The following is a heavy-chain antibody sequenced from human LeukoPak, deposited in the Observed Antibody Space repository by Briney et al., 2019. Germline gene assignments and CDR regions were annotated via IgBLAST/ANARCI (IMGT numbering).Heavy chain of an antibody. CDR2: ISYDGSNK. D-gene: IGHD3-16*01. Sequence: GGSLRLSCAASGFTFSSYAMHWVRQAPGKGLEWVAVISYDGSNKYYADSVKGRFTISRDNSKNTLYLQMNSLRTEDTAVYYCAKDRGSYWYFDLWGRGTLVTVSS. CDR1: GFTFSSYA. V-gene: IGHV3-30-3*01. J-gene: IGHJ2*01. CDR3: AKDRGSYWYFDL.